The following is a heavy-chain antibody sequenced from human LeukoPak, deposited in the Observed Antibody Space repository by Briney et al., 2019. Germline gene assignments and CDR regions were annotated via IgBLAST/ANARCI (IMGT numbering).Heavy chain of an antibody. CDR2: IHSSGTT. J-gene: IGHJ4*02. Sequence: PGGSLRLSCTVSGITVSGNYMSWVRQAPGKGLEWVSIIHSSGTTFYADSVKGRFTISRDNSKNTLYLQMNSLRAEDTAVYYCASSAAAGTYYFDYWGQGTLVTVSS. CDR1: GITVSGNY. D-gene: IGHD6-13*01. V-gene: IGHV3-66*01. CDR3: ASSAAAGTYYFDY.